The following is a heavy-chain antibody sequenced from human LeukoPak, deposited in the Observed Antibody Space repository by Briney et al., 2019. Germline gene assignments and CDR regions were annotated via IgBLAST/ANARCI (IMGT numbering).Heavy chain of an antibody. CDR1: GDIVSSDTTA. D-gene: IGHD1-26*01. CDR2: AYYTSKWIT. Sequence: SQTLSLTCAISGDIVSSDTTAWNWIRQSPSRGLEWLGRAYYTSKWITNYAVSVRSRITVNPNTSNNQFSLQLNSVTPEDTAVYYCVRDPVGGSTIFDCWGQGTLVTVSS. J-gene: IGHJ4*02. CDR3: VRDPVGGSTIFDC. V-gene: IGHV6-1*01.